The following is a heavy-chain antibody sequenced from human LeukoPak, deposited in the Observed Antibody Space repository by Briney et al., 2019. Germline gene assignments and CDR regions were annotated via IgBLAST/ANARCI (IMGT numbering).Heavy chain of an antibody. CDR1: GGSISSGSYY. J-gene: IGHJ6*03. CDR2: IYTSGST. Sequence: SETLSLTCTVSGGSISSGSYYWSWIRQPAGKGLEWIGRIYTSGSTNYNPSLKSRVTISVDTSKNQFSLKLSSVTAADTAVYYCARVAGATSRYYYYYMDVWGKGTTVTISS. V-gene: IGHV4-61*02. D-gene: IGHD1-26*01. CDR3: ARVAGATSRYYYYYMDV.